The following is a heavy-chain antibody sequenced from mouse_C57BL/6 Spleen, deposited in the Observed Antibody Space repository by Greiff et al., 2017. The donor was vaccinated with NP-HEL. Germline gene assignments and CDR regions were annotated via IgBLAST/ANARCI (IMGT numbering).Heavy chain of an antibody. Sequence: QVQLKQSGPGLVQPSPSLSITCTVSGFSLTSYGVHWVRQSPGKGLEWLGVIWSGGSTDYNAAFISRLSISKDNSKCQVFFKMNSRQTDDKATYYCASDCYGSSYEYFDVWGTGTTVTVSS. V-gene: IGHV2-2*01. CDR2: IWSGGST. J-gene: IGHJ1*03. CDR1: GFSLTSYG. CDR3: ASDCYGSSYEYFDV. D-gene: IGHD1-1*01.